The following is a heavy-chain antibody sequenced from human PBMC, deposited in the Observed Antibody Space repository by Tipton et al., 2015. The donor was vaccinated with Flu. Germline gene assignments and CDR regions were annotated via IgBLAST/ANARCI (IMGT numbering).Heavy chain of an antibody. CDR3: ATEYRGGGNRYYFDY. J-gene: IGHJ4*02. Sequence: TLSLTCTVSGGSIRSSSYYWGWIRQPPGKGPEWIGSMLYGGSTYYNPSLKSRVTISVDTSKNQFSLKLSSVTAADTAVYYCATEYRGGGNRYYFDYWGQGTLVTVSS. D-gene: IGHD4-23*01. CDR1: GGSIRSSSYY. CDR2: MLYGGST. V-gene: IGHV4-39*07.